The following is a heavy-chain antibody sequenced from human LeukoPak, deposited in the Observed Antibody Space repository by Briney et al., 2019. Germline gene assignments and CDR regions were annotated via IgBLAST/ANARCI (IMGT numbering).Heavy chain of an antibody. CDR2: TSGSGGSA. CDR3: AKLLTVVVGAFEY. V-gene: IGHV3-23*01. D-gene: IGHD2-15*01. J-gene: IGHJ4*02. Sequence: PGGSLRLSCAASGFTFSSYDMSWVRQAPGKGLEWVSVTSGSGGSAYYGDSVKGRFTISRDNSKNTLYLQMNSLRAEDTAVYYCAKLLTVVVGAFEYWGQGTLVTVSS. CDR1: GFTFSSYD.